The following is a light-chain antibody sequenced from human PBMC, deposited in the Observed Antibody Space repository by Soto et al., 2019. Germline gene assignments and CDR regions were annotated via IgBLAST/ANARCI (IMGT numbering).Light chain of an antibody. J-gene: IGLJ2*01. CDR1: GSDVGTYNY. V-gene: IGLV2-14*01. Sequence: QSVLTQPASVSGSPGQSITISCTGTGSDVGTYNYVSWYQQHPGKAPKLMIYEVRNRPSGVSNRFSGSKFGNTASLTISGLQAEDEADYFCSSYTRTSSYVIFGGGTKLTVL. CDR3: SSYTRTSSYVI. CDR2: EVR.